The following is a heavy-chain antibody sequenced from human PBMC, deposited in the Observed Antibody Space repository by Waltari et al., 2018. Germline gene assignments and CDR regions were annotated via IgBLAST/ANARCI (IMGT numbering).Heavy chain of an antibody. V-gene: IGHV3-30*18. CDR3: AKERYGSGSCYNAIYYYYGMDV. J-gene: IGHJ6*02. CDR1: GFTFSSYG. Sequence: QVQLVESGGGVVQPGRSLRLSCAASGFTFSSYGMHWVRQAPGKGLEWVAVISYDGSNKYYADSVKGRFTISRDNSKNKLYLQMNSLRAEDMAVYYCAKERYGSGSCYNAIYYYYGMDVWGQGTTVTVSS. CDR2: ISYDGSNK. D-gene: IGHD3-10*01.